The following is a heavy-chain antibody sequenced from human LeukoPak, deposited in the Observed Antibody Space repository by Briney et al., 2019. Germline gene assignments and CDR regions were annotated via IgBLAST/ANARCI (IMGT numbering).Heavy chain of an antibody. J-gene: IGHJ4*02. CDR3: ARDPYGDYLDY. CDR2: ISGSSSYI. CDR1: GFTFSSYS. V-gene: IGHV3-21*01. D-gene: IGHD4-17*01. Sequence: PGGSLRLSCAASGFTFSSYSMNWIRQAPGKGLEWVSSISGSSSYIYYADSVKGRSTISRDNAKKSLYLQMNSLRAEDTAVYYCARDPYGDYLDYWGQGTLVTVSS.